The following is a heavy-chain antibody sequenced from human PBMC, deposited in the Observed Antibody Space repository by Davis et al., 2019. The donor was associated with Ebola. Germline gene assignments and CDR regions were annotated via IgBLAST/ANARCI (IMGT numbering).Heavy chain of an antibody. Sequence: PSETLSLTCTVSGGAVTSGGFFWAWIRQTPGKGLEWIGYIYSSGNSNFNPSLKSRVTISRDTSKNHFSLNLSSVTAADTAVYYCARVGDFQGVYWGRGTLVTVSS. CDR3: ARVGDFQGVY. D-gene: IGHD2-8*01. J-gene: IGHJ4*02. CDR1: GGAVTSGGFF. CDR2: IYSSGNS. V-gene: IGHV4-61*08.